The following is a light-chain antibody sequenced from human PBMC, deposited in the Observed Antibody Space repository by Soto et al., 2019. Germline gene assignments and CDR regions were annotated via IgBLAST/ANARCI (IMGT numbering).Light chain of an antibody. Sequence: EIVLTQSPGTLSLSPGERATLSCRASQSVRNYLAWYRQKPGQAPRLLIYGASTRAAGIPDRFGGSGSGTDFTLTISGLEPEDFAMYYCHHYSSPPATFGGGTRVDSK. V-gene: IGKV3-20*01. CDR2: GAS. CDR3: HHYSSPPAT. J-gene: IGKJ4*01. CDR1: QSVRNY.